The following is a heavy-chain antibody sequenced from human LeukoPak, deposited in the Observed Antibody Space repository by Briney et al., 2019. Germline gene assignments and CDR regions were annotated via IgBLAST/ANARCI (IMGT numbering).Heavy chain of an antibody. CDR1: GFAFDDYG. D-gene: IGHD3-16*02. J-gene: IGHJ4*02. Sequence: GGSLRLSCAASGFAFDDYGMSWVRQAPGKWLEWVSGINWNGGSTGYADSVKGRFTISRDNAKNSLYLQMNSLRAEDTALYYCARDVDYVWGSYRYGYYFDYWGQGTLVTVSS. CDR3: ARDVDYVWGSYRYGYYFDY. CDR2: INWNGGST. V-gene: IGHV3-20*04.